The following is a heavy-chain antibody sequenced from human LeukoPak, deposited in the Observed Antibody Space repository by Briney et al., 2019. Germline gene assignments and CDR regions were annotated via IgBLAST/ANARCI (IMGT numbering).Heavy chain of an antibody. V-gene: IGHV2-5*02. J-gene: IGHJ5*02. Sequence: SGPTLVNPTQTLTLTCTFSGFSLSTSGVGVGWIRQPPGKALEWLALIYWDDDKRYSPSLKSRLTITKDTSKHQVVLTMTNMDPVDTATYSCAHHTLWFGDSQGWFDPWGQGTLVTVSS. CDR1: GFSLSTSGVG. D-gene: IGHD3-10*01. CDR2: IYWDDDK. CDR3: AHHTLWFGDSQGWFDP.